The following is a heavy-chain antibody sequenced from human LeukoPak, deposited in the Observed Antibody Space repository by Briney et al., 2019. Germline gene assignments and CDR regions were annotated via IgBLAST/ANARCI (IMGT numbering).Heavy chain of an antibody. CDR1: GGSISGYF. CDR3: VRSKSGAYGWFDP. Sequence: PSETLSLTCTVSGGSISGYFWTWIRQPPGKGLKWIGYIYYTGNTNYNPSLKSRVTISIETSKNHLSLNVNSVTAADAAVYYCVRSKSGAYGWFDPWGPGTLVTVSS. J-gene: IGHJ5*02. D-gene: IGHD2-15*01. CDR2: IYYTGNT. V-gene: IGHV4-59*01.